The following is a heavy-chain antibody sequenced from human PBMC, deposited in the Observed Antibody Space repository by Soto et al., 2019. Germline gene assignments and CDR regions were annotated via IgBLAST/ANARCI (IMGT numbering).Heavy chain of an antibody. D-gene: IGHD2-2*01. CDR1: GYTFTSSG. J-gene: IGHJ5*02. V-gene: IGHV1-18*01. Sequence: ASVKVSCKASGYTFTSSGISWVRQAPGQGLEWMGWISVYNGNTNYAQNFQGRVSMTTDTSTSTVYMELRNLRSDATAVYYYARGVVVPAATGKSWFDPWGQGTLVTVSS. CDR3: ARGVVVPAATGKSWFDP. CDR2: ISVYNGNT.